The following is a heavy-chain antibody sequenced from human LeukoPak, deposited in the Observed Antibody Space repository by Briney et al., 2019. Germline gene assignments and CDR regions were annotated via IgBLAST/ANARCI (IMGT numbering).Heavy chain of an antibody. J-gene: IGHJ4*02. CDR1: GGSISSYY. CDR2: IYYSGNT. D-gene: IGHD5-18*01. Sequence: SETLSLTCTVSGGSISSYYWSWIRQPPGKGLEWIGYIYYSGNTNYNPSLKSRVTISVDTSKNQFSLKLSSVTAADTAVYYCARTTVDTATFHLIDYWGQGTLVTVSS. CDR3: ARTTVDTATFHLIDY. V-gene: IGHV4-59*01.